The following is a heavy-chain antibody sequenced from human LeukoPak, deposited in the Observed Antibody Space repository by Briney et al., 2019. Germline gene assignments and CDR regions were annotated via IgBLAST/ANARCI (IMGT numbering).Heavy chain of an antibody. J-gene: IGHJ4*02. D-gene: IGHD6-6*01. V-gene: IGHV4-59*08. CDR3: ARSEYSSSSGHFDY. CDR2: IYFSGST. CDR1: GGSISSYY. Sequence: SETLSLTCTVSGGSISSYYWSWIRQRPGKGLEWIGYIYFSGSTDYNHSLKSRVTISVDTSKNQFSLKLSSVTAADTAVYYCARSEYSSSSGHFDYWGQGTLVTVSS.